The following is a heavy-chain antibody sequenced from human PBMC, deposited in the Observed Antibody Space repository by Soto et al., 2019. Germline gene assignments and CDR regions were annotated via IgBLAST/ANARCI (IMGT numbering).Heavy chain of an antibody. CDR1: GDSVTSGSYY. D-gene: IGHD7-27*01. Sequence: SETLSLTCIVSGDSVTSGSYYWTWLRQPPGKGLEWIGYISYTGRTKYNPSLQSRVTISVDTSKDDFSLNLSSVTAADTAVYFCAREWGLLPYYVMNVWGHGTAVTVSS. CDR2: ISYTGRT. V-gene: IGHV4-61*03. J-gene: IGHJ6*02. CDR3: AREWGLLPYYVMNV.